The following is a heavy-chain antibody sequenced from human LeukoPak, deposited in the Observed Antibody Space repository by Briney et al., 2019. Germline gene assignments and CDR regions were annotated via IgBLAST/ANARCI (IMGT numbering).Heavy chain of an antibody. Sequence: GGSLRLSCAGSGFSFSSYGMHWVRQAPGKGLEWMAFIRSDGSNKYYADSVKGRFTISRDNSKNTLYLQMNSLRAEDTAVYYCARQSYDILTGYYYFDYWGQGTLVTVSS. V-gene: IGHV3-30*02. CDR3: ARQSYDILTGYYYFDY. CDR1: GFSFSSYG. J-gene: IGHJ4*02. CDR2: IRSDGSNK. D-gene: IGHD3-9*01.